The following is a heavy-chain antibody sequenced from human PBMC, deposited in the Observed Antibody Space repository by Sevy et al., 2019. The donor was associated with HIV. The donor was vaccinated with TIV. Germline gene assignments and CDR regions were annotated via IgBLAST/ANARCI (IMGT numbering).Heavy chain of an antibody. J-gene: IGHJ6*02. Sequence: GGSLRLSCAASGFTFSDYYMSWIRQAPGKGLEWVSYISSSGSTIYYADSGKGRLTISRDNAKNSRYLQMNSLGAEDTAVYYGARDRCSGGSCPNAYYYYYYGMDVWGQGTTVTVSS. CDR3: ARDRCSGGSCPNAYYYYYYGMDV. CDR2: ISSSGSTI. V-gene: IGHV3-11*01. CDR1: GFTFSDYY. D-gene: IGHD2-15*01.